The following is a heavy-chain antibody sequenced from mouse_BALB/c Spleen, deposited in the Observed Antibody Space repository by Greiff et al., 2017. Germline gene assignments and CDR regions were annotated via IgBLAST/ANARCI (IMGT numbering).Heavy chain of an antibody. CDR1: GFTFSDFY. CDR3: ARDGYSWFAY. Sequence: EVQVVESGGGLVKPGGSLKLSCAASGFTFSDFYMYWVRQTPEKRLEWVASISDGGSYTYYPDSVKGRFTISRDNPKNNLYLQMSSLKSEDTAMYYCARDGYSWFAYWGEGTLVTVSA. V-gene: IGHV5-4*02. CDR2: ISDGGSYT. J-gene: IGHJ3*01. D-gene: IGHD2-3*01.